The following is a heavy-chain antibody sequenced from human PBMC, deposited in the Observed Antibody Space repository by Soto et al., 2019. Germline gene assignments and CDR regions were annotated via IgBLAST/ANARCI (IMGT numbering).Heavy chain of an antibody. D-gene: IGHD6-19*01. CDR1: GGSISSSSYY. J-gene: IGHJ6*02. Sequence: SETLSLTCTVCGGSISSSSYYWAWIRQPPGKGLEWIGSIYYSGSTYYNPSLKSRVTISVDTSTNQFSLKLRSVTAADTAVYYCARQLSSYSGGYYYYGMDVWGQGTTVTVSS. V-gene: IGHV4-39*01. CDR2: IYYSGST. CDR3: ARQLSSYSGGYYYYGMDV.